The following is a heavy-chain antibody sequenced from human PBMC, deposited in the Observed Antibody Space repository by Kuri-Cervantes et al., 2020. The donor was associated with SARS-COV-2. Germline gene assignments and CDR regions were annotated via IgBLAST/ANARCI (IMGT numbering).Heavy chain of an antibody. V-gene: IGHV3-30*01. Sequence: GGSLRLSCAASGFTFSSYAMHWVRQAPGKGLEWVAVISYDGSNKYYADSVKGRFTISRDNSKNTLYLQMNSLRAEDTAVYYCARVTVTTLGDFDYFDYWGQGTLVTVSS. CDR1: GFTFSSYA. CDR2: ISYDGSNK. CDR3: ARVTVTTLGDFDYFDY. J-gene: IGHJ4*02. D-gene: IGHD4-17*01.